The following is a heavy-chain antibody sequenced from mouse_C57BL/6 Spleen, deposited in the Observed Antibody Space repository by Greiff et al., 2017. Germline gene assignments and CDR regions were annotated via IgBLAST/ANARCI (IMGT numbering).Heavy chain of an antibody. V-gene: IGHV5-17*01. CDR3: ARCRGSSLDY. CDR1: GFTFSDYG. CDR2: ISSGSSTI. D-gene: IGHD1-1*01. J-gene: IGHJ2*01. Sequence: EVKLVESGGGLVKPGGSLKLSCAASGFTFSDYGMHWVRQAPEKGLEWVAYISSGSSTIYYADTVKGRFTMSRDNAKNTLFLQMTRLRSEDTAMYYCARCRGSSLDYWGQGTTLTVSS.